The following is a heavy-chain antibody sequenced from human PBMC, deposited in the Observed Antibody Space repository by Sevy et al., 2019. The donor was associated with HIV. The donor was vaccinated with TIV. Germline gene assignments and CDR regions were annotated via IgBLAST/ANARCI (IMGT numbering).Heavy chain of an antibody. D-gene: IGHD5-18*01. V-gene: IGHV3-30-3*01. CDR2: ISYDGSNK. J-gene: IGHJ4*02. CDR1: GFTFSSYA. CDR3: ASPPHVDTAKHDY. Sequence: GGSLRLSCAASGFTFSSYAMHWVRQAPGKGLEWVAVISYDGSNKYYADSVKGRFTISRDNSKNTLYLQMNSLRAEDTAVYYCASPPHVDTAKHDYRGQGTLVTVSS.